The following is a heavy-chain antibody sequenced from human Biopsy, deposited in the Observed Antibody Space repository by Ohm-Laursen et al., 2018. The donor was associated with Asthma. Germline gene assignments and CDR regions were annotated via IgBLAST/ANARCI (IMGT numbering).Heavy chain of an antibody. J-gene: IGHJ6*02. CDR1: GGSMTPTSHY. Sequence: SDTLSLTCTVSGGSMTPTSHYWDWIRQAPGKGLEWIGYISYGGKTSYNPSLKNRVTISGDTSKNQFSLRLTSVTAADTAVYFCAEHITIFGVVQKDHGMDAWGQGTTVIVSS. V-gene: IGHV4-39*01. D-gene: IGHD3-3*01. CDR3: AEHITIFGVVQKDHGMDA. CDR2: ISYGGKT.